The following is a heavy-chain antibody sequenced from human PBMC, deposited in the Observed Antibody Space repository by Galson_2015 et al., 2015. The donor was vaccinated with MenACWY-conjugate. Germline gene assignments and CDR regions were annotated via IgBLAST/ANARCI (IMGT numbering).Heavy chain of an antibody. V-gene: IGHV3-74*01. CDR2: ISHLDRST. J-gene: IGHJ3*01. D-gene: IGHD1-1*01. CDR3: VRDRGRPDAFDV. CDR1: GFTFSDAW. Sequence: SLRLSCAASGFTFSDAWMNWVRLPPGKGPVLVSRISHLDRSTTYADSVRGRFTISRDNAKNTLYLQMNSLRADDTAVYYCVRDRGRPDAFDVWGQGTMVIVSS.